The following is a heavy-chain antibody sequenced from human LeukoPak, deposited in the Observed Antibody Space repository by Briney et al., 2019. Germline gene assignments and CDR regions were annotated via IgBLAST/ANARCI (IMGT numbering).Heavy chain of an antibody. Sequence: GGSLRLSCAASGFTLIGYEMNWVRQAPGKGREGVSYISSSVSIKKYVDSVKGRFTISRDDAKNSLFLQMNTLRAEDTAIYYCVRGTYGDYAPYFVNWGQGTLVTVSS. J-gene: IGHJ4*02. CDR3: VRGTYGDYAPYFVN. CDR1: GFTLIGYE. D-gene: IGHD4-17*01. CDR2: ISSSVSIK. V-gene: IGHV3-48*03.